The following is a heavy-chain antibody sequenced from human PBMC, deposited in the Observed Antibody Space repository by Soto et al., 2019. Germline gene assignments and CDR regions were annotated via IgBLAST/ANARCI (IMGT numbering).Heavy chain of an antibody. Sequence: VSLRLSCAASGFTFSSYAMSWVRQAPGKGLEWVSAISGSGGSTYYADSVKGRFTISRDNSKNTLYLQMNSLRAEDTAVYYCANGVVTATVFDYWGQGTLVTVSS. V-gene: IGHV3-23*01. CDR1: GFTFSSYA. D-gene: IGHD2-21*02. CDR3: ANGVVTATVFDY. J-gene: IGHJ4*02. CDR2: ISGSGGST.